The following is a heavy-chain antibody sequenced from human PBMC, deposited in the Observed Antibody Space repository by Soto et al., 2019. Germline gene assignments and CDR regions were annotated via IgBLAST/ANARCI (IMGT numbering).Heavy chain of an antibody. D-gene: IGHD3-22*01. CDR3: ARGWGYDSNDYYYAY. CDR2: IIPIFGTA. CDR1: GGTFSRHA. Sequence: QVQLVQSGAEVRKPGSSVKVSCKASGGTFSRHAISWVRQAPGQGLEWMGGIIPIFGTANPAQKLQSRGTLIAEESTTKVYMELSSLRSEDTAMYYCARGWGYDSNDYYYAYWGQGTLVIVSS. J-gene: IGHJ4*02. V-gene: IGHV1-69*01.